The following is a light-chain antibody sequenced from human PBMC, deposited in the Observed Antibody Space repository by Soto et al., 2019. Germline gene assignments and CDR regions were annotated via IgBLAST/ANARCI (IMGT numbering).Light chain of an antibody. CDR3: QQYYSSPLT. CDR1: QSILYSSNNKNY. Sequence: DIVMTQSPDSLAVSLGETATINCKSSQSILYSSNNKNYLTWYQQKPGQPPKLLIYWASTRESGVPDRFSGSGSGTDFTLTISRLPAEDVAVYYCQQYYSSPLTFGGGTKVEIK. CDR2: WAS. V-gene: IGKV4-1*01. J-gene: IGKJ4*01.